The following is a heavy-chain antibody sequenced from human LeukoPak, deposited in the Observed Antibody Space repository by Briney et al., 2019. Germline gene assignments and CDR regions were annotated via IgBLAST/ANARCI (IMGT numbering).Heavy chain of an antibody. CDR1: GFTFSSYA. CDR3: AKVDACSGGDCYYFDY. Sequence: HPGGSLRLSCAASGFTFSSYAMSWVRQAPGKGLEWVSAISGSGGGTYYADSVMGRFTISRDNSKNTLYLQMNSLRAEDTAVYYCAKVDACSGGDCYYFDYWGQGTLVNVSS. CDR2: ISGSGGGT. D-gene: IGHD2-21*02. J-gene: IGHJ4*02. V-gene: IGHV3-23*01.